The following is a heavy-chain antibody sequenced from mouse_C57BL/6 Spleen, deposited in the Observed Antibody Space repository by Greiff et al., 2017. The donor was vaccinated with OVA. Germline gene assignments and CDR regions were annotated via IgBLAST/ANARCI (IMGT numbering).Heavy chain of an antibody. CDR3: AKPFITTVVASYYYAMDY. D-gene: IGHD1-1*01. CDR2: IWGDGST. CDR1: GFSLTSYG. J-gene: IGHJ4*01. V-gene: IGHV2-3*01. Sequence: VQLVESGPGLVAPSQSLSITCTVSGFSLTSYGVSWVRQPPGKGLEWLGVIWGDGSTNYHSALISRLSISKDNSKSQVFLKLNSLQTDDTATYYCAKPFITTVVASYYYAMDYWGQGTSVTVSS.